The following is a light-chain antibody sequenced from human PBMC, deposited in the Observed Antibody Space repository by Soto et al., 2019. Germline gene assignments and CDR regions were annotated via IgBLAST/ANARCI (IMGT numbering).Light chain of an antibody. V-gene: IGKV1-5*01. J-gene: IGKJ1*01. Sequence: DIQMTQSPSTLSASXXDRVXITCRASQSISSWLAWYQQKPGKAPXSLIYDVSSLESGVPSRFSGSGSGTEFTLTISSLQPDDFATYYCQQYNSYPWTFGQGTKVDI. CDR2: DVS. CDR3: QQYNSYPWT. CDR1: QSISSW.